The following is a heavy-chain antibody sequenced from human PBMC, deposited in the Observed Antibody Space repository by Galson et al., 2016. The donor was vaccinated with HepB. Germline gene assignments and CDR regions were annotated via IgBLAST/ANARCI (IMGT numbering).Heavy chain of an antibody. V-gene: IGHV3-23*01. D-gene: IGHD4/OR15-4a*01. CDR1: GFTFGSCA. CDR3: ARHLRVGSGAHRDVFDI. CDR2: ISPSGWSS. J-gene: IGHJ3*02. Sequence: SLRLSCAASGFTFGSCAMAWVRQAPGKGLTWVSSISPSGWSSHNADSVKGRFTTSRDNSKFTLYLQMNSLRAEDTAVYYCARHLRVGSGAHRDVFDIRGRGTMVSVSS.